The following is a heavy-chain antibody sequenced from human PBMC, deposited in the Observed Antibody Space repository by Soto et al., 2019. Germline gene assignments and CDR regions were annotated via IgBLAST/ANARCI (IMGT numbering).Heavy chain of an antibody. J-gene: IGHJ3*02. V-gene: IGHV5-51*01. Sequence: GESLKISCKGSGYSFTSYWIGWVRQMPGKGLEWMGIIYPGDSDTRYSPSFQGQVTISADKSISTAYLQWSSLKASDTAMYYCASYPGIAARGGHAFDIWGQGTMVTVSS. CDR1: GYSFTSYW. CDR3: ASYPGIAARGGHAFDI. CDR2: IYPGDSDT. D-gene: IGHD6-13*01.